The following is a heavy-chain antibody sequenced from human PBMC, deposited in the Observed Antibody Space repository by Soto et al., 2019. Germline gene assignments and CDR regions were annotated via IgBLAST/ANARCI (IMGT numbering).Heavy chain of an antibody. CDR3: ATLHLGAFDP. CDR1: VYTLTGYR. V-gene: IGHV1-18*01. J-gene: IGHJ5*02. Sequence: GASVKVARKASVYTLTGYRIGWVRLAPGQGLEWMGWISAYNVNTNHAQKLQGRVTMTKETSTRTAYMELRRLRSDHKAVYYCATLHLGAFDPWGQGTLVTASS. CDR2: ISAYNVNT. D-gene: IGHD3-10*01.